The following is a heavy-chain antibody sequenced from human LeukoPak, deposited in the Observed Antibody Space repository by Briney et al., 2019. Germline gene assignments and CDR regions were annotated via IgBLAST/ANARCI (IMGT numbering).Heavy chain of an antibody. D-gene: IGHD4-17*01. CDR2: IKQDGSEK. J-gene: IGHJ5*02. CDR1: GFTFSSYW. Sequence: GGSLRLSCAASGFTFSSYWMSWVRQAPGKGLEWVANIKQDGSEKYYVDSVRGRFTISRDNAKNSLYLQINSLRAEDTAVYYCGRVTYGDYLWGQGTLVTVSS. V-gene: IGHV3-7*01. CDR3: GRVTYGDYL.